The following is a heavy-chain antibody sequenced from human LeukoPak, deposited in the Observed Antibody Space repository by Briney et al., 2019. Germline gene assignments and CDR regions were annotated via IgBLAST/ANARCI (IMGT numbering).Heavy chain of an antibody. CDR1: GYSISSGYY. CDR3: ARHPRGSSWYYYYGMDV. Sequence: SETLSLTCTVSGYSISSGYYWGWIRQPPGKGLEWIGRIYTSGSTNYNPSLKSRVTISVDTSKNQFSLKLSSVTAADTAVYYCARHPRGSSWYYYYGMDVWGQGTTVTVSS. CDR2: IYTSGST. V-gene: IGHV4-38-2*02. J-gene: IGHJ6*02. D-gene: IGHD6-13*01.